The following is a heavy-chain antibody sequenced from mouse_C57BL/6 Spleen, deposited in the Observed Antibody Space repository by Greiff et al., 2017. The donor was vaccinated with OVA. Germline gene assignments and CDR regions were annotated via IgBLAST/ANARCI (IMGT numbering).Heavy chain of an antibody. J-gene: IGHJ4*01. Sequence: VQLQQSGPELVKPGASVKISCKASGYSFTGYYMHWVKQSSEKSLEWIGEINPSTGGTSYNQKFKGKATLTVDKSSSTAYMQLNSLTSEDSAVYYCAREDYYAMDYWGQGTSVTVSS. CDR1: GYSFTGYY. CDR3: AREDYYAMDY. CDR2: INPSTGGT. V-gene: IGHV1-43*01.